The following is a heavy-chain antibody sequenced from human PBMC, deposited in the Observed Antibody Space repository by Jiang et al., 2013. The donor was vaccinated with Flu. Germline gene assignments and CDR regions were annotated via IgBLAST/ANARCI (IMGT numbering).Heavy chain of an antibody. Sequence: PSETLSLTCTVSGGSISSYYWTWIRQPPGKGLEWIGYIYYSGSANYNPSLKSRVSISVDTSENQFSLKLSSVTAADTAVYFCARHLQVPSGNDYYYYGMDVWGKGTTVTVSS. D-gene: IGHD2-2*01. J-gene: IGHJ6*04. CDR3: ARHLQVPSGNDYYYYGMDV. CDR2: IYYSGSA. V-gene: IGHV4-59*08. CDR1: GGSISSYY.